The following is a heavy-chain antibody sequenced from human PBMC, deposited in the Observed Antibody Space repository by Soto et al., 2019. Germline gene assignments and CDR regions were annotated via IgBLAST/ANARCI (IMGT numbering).Heavy chain of an antibody. D-gene: IGHD6-13*01. CDR1: GFTFNDHY. CDR3: TRPPIAAAPGDDY. J-gene: IGHJ4*02. Sequence: VQLVESGGDLVQPGGSLRLSCATSGFTFNDHYMDWVRQAPGKGLEWVGRSRNKAKSYTTSYAASVKGRFTISRDDSKNSLYLQMSSLKSEDTAVYYCTRPPIAAAPGDDYWGQGTLVTVSS. CDR2: SRNKAKSYTT. V-gene: IGHV3-72*01.